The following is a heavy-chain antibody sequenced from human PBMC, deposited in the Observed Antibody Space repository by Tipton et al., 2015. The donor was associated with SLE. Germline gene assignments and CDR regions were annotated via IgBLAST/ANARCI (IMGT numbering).Heavy chain of an antibody. CDR2: IYYSGST. J-gene: IGHJ1*01. CDR3: AGVRGRGYFQH. Sequence: TLSLTCTVSGSSISSYYWSWIRQPPGKGLEWIGYIYYSGSTNYNPSLKSRVTISVDTSKNQFSLKLSSVTAADTAVYYCAGVRGRGYFQHWGQGTLVTVSS. D-gene: IGHD3-10*01. CDR1: GSSISSYY. V-gene: IGHV4-59*01.